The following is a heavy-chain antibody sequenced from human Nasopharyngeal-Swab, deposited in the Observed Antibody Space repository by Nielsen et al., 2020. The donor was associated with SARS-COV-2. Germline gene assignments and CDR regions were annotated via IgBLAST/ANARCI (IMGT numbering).Heavy chain of an antibody. CDR1: GFTFRSYT. V-gene: IGHV3-30*04. Sequence: LSLTCAASGFTFRSYTIHWVRQAPGKGLEWVAVISYDASDKYYADSVKGRFTLSRDNSKNTVYLQMNSLRAEDTAVYYCARDRPHWGCDYWGQGTLVTVSS. D-gene: IGHD3-16*01. CDR3: ARDRPHWGCDY. CDR2: ISYDASDK. J-gene: IGHJ4*02.